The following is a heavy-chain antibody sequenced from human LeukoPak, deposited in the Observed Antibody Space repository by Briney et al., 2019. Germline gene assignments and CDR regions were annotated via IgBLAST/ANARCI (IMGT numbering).Heavy chain of an antibody. D-gene: IGHD3-9*01. CDR3: AKDGLRYFDWLSRYYFDY. Sequence: GGSLRLSCAASGFTFSSCAMSWVRQAPGKGLEWVSAISGSGGSTYYADSVKGRFTISRDNSKNTLYLQMNSLRAEDTAVYYCAKDGLRYFDWLSRYYFDYWGQGTLVTVSS. CDR2: ISGSGGST. J-gene: IGHJ4*02. CDR1: GFTFSSCA. V-gene: IGHV3-23*01.